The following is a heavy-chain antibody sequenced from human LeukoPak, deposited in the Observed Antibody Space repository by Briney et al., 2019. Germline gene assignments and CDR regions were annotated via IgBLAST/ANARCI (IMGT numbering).Heavy chain of an antibody. CDR1: GFTFSGYS. D-gene: IGHD6-13*01. V-gene: IGHV3-21*01. CDR2: IGGSSRSR. J-gene: IGHJ4*02. CDR3: AREIAAGGFDY. Sequence: GWSLTLSCVASGFTFSGYSMNWLRQAPGRGLEWVSSIGGSSRSRFYADSMKGRFTIYRDNARNSLYLQMDSLRAEDTAVYYCAREIAAGGFDYWGQGTLVTVSS.